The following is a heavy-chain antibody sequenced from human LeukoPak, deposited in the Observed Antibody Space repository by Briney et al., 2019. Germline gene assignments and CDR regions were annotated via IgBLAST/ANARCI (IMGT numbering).Heavy chain of an antibody. J-gene: IGHJ4*02. V-gene: IGHV3-9*01. CDR3: AKDPAEEWELLSFDY. CDR2: ISWNSGSI. D-gene: IGHD1-26*01. Sequence: PGRSLRLSCAASGFTFDDYAMHWVRQAPGKGLEWVSGISWNSGSIGYADSVKGRFTISRDNAKNSLYLQMNSLRAEDTALYYCAKDPAEEWELLSFDYWSQGTLVTVSS. CDR1: GFTFDDYA.